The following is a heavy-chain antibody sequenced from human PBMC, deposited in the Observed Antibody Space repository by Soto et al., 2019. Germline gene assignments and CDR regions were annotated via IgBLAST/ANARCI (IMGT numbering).Heavy chain of an antibody. D-gene: IGHD2-15*01. Sequence: SETLSLTCSVSGYSVTSSDYYWAWIRQPPGKGLEWIGSMFYIGLTYYNRSLKSRVTLSFDTSKNRFPVRLNSVTAADTAVYSCARLSVSLSGPYVIQFRGTGNTVIV. J-gene: IGHJ6*03. CDR1: GYSVTSSDYY. V-gene: IGHV4-39*01. CDR2: MFYIGLT. CDR3: ARLSVSLSGPYVIQF.